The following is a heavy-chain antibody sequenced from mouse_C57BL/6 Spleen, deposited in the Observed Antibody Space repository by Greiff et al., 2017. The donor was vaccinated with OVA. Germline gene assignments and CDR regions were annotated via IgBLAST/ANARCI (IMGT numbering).Heavy chain of an antibody. CDR2: IYPGSGST. V-gene: IGHV1-55*01. J-gene: IGHJ1*03. D-gene: IGHD1-1*01. CDR1: GYTFTSYW. CDR3: ARWYYGSIWYFDV. Sequence: QVQLQQPGAELVKPGASVKMSCKASGYTFTSYWITWVKQRHGQGLEWIGDIYPGSGSTNYNEKFKSKATLTVDKSSSTAHMQLSSLTSEDSAVYYCARWYYGSIWYFDVWGTGTTVTVSS.